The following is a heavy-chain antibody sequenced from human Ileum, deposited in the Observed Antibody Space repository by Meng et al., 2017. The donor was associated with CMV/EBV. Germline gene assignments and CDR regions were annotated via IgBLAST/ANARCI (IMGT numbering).Heavy chain of an antibody. CDR3: ARGRNRAFDS. CDR2: TYYRSKWYS. J-gene: IGHJ4*02. Sequence: QTRSLTCAISGDSVSNNIDTWNWSRQSPARGLEWLGMTYYRSKWYSDYVGSVKSRITIIADTSKNQFSLQMNSVTPEDTAVYYCARGRNRAFDSWGQGALVTVSS. V-gene: IGHV6-1*01. D-gene: IGHD3-16*02. CDR1: GDSVSNNIDT.